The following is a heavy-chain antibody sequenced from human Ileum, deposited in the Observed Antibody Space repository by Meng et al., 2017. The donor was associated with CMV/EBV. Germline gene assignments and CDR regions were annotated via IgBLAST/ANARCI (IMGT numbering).Heavy chain of an antibody. V-gene: IGHV1-2*02. J-gene: IGHJ4*02. Sequence: VQVVESGTDGKKPGASVKVSCKTSGYTFTAKHLHWVRQAPGQGLEWMGWIYPQNGGTYFAQKFQGRVTMTSDTSITTAYMELSSLTSDDTAIYYCVKEDWYFDFWGQGTLVTVSS. CDR1: GYTFTAKH. D-gene: IGHD3-9*01. CDR2: IYPQNGGT. CDR3: VKEDWYFDF.